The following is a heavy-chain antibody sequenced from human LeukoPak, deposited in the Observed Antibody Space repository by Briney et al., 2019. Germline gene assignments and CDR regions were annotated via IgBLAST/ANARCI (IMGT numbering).Heavy chain of an antibody. V-gene: IGHV1-18*01. CDR3: ARSPGLSHYYDSSGYSGWFDP. CDR2: ISAYNGNT. Sequence: ASVKVSCKASGYTFTSYGISWVRQAPGQGLEWMGWISAYNGNTKYAQKLQGRVTMTTDTSTSTAYIELRSLRSDDTAVYYCARSPGLSHYYDSSGYSGWFDPWGQGTLVTVPS. J-gene: IGHJ5*02. D-gene: IGHD3-22*01. CDR1: GYTFTSYG.